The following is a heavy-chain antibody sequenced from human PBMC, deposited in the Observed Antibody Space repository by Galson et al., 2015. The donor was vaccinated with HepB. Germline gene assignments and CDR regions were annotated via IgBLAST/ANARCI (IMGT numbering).Heavy chain of an antibody. V-gene: IGHV3-23*01. CDR1: GFIFSDYA. CDR3: AKDGGFEESLPVYYYYAMDV. D-gene: IGHD3-10*01. CDR2: ISSSGGTT. J-gene: IGHJ6*01. Sequence: SLRLSCAASGFIFSDYAMSWVRQAPGKGLEWVSSISSSGGTTYDADSVKGRFTISRDNSKDTLYLHMNSLRAEDTAVYYCAKDGGFEESLPVYYYYAMDVWGQGTTVTVSS.